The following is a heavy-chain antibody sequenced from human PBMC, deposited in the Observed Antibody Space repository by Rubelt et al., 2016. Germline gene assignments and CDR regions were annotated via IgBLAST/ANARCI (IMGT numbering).Heavy chain of an antibody. CDR1: GFTFSSYA. D-gene: IGHD3-10*01. J-gene: IGHJ4*02. CDR3: ARGYYGSGSYYFPIDY. CDR2: INSDGGIT. V-gene: IGHV3-64*07. Sequence: EVQLVESGGGLVQPGGSLRLSCAASGFTFSSYAMHWVRQAPGQGLEYVSAINSDGGITYYADSVKGRFTISRDNSKNTLYLKTGSLSAEEMAVCDCARGYYGSGSYYFPIDYWGQGTLVTVSS.